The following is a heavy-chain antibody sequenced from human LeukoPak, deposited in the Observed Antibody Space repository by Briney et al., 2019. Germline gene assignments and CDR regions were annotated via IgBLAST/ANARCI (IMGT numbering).Heavy chain of an antibody. CDR3: ARPTVVTLPGGYAFDI. J-gene: IGHJ3*02. D-gene: IGHD4-23*01. V-gene: IGHV4-39*07. CDR1: GGSISSSSYY. Sequence: SETLSLTCTVSGGSISSSSYYWGWIRQPPGKGLEWIGSIFYTGSTNYNPSLKSRVTISVGTSKNQFSLKLSSVTAADTAVYYCARPTVVTLPGGYAFDIWGQGTMVTVSS. CDR2: IFYTGST.